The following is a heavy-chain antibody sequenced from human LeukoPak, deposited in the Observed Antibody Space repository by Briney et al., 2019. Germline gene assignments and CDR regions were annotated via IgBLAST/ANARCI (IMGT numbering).Heavy chain of an antibody. J-gene: IGHJ5*01. V-gene: IGHV3-7*05. CDR2: IKEDGSEE. CDR1: GFSVTNNY. CDR3: ARIYCSRGSCYSSNWFDS. Sequence: PGGSLRLSCVASGFSVTNNYMAWVRQAPGIGLEWLANIKEDGSEEFYVDSVKGRFTISRDNAKNSLSLQMNSLRVEDTAVYYCARIYCSRGSCYSSNWFDSWGQGTLVTVSS. D-gene: IGHD2-15*01.